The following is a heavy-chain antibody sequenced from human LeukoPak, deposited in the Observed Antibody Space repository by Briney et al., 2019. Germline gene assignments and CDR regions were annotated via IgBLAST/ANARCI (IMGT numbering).Heavy chain of an antibody. J-gene: IGHJ4*02. Sequence: GGSLRLSCAASGFTFSSYGMHWVRQAPVKGLEWVAVIWYDGSNKYYADAVKGRFTISRGNSKNTLYLQMNSLRAEDTAVYYCAREVDAKGTIDYWGQGTLVTVSS. D-gene: IGHD2-15*01. V-gene: IGHV3-33*01. CDR3: AREVDAKGTIDY. CDR2: IWYDGSNK. CDR1: GFTFSSYG.